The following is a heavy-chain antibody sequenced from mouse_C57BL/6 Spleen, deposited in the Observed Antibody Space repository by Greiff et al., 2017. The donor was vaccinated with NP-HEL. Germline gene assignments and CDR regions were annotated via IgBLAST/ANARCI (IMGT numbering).Heavy chain of an antibody. J-gene: IGHJ3*01. Sequence: EVQVVESGGGLVKPGGSLKLSCAASGFTFSSYAMSWVRQTPEKRLEWVATISDGGSYTYYPDNVKGRFTISRDNAKNNLYLQMSHLKSEDTAMYYCARDYYGSSYCAYWGQGTLVTVSA. CDR2: ISDGGSYT. V-gene: IGHV5-4*01. CDR3: ARDYYGSSYCAY. D-gene: IGHD1-1*01. CDR1: GFTFSSYA.